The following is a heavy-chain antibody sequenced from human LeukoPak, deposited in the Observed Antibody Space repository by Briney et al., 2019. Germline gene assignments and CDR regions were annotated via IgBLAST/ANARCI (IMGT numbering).Heavy chain of an antibody. CDR1: GYTFTSYG. V-gene: IGHV1-18*01. J-gene: IGHJ4*02. D-gene: IGHD7-27*01. CDR3: ARVSMGLGNFDY. Sequence: ASVKVSCKASGYTFTSYGISWVRQAPGQGLEWMGWISAYNGNTNYAQKLRGRVTMTTDTSTSTAYMELRSLRSDDTAVYYCARVSMGLGNFDYWGQGTLVTVSS. CDR2: ISAYNGNT.